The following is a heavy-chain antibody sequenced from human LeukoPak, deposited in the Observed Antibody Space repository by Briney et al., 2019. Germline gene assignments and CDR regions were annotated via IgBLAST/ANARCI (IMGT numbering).Heavy chain of an antibody. Sequence: PGGSLRLSCAVSGFTFSSYEMNWVRQAPGKGLEWVSYISSSASTIYYADSVKGRFTISRDNAKNSLYLQMNSLRVEGTAVYYCARDSQRWGNFDSWGQGTLVSVSS. CDR3: ARDSQRWGNFDS. D-gene: IGHD5-24*01. V-gene: IGHV3-48*03. CDR1: GFTFSSYE. CDR2: ISSSASTI. J-gene: IGHJ4*02.